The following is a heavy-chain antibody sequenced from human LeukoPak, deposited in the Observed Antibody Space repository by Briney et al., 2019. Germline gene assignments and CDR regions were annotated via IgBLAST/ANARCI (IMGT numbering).Heavy chain of an antibody. CDR3: ARGLDSSSWYWWFDP. Sequence: GGSLRLSCAASGFTFSSYSVNWVRQAPGKGLEWVSSISSSSSYIYYADSVKGRFTISRDNAKNSLYLQMNSLRAEDTAVYYCARGLDSSSWYWWFDPWGQGTLVTVSS. CDR2: ISSSSSYI. CDR1: GFTFSSYS. V-gene: IGHV3-21*01. D-gene: IGHD6-13*01. J-gene: IGHJ5*02.